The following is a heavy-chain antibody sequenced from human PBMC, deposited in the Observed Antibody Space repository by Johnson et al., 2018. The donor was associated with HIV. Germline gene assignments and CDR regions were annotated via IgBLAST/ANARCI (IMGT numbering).Heavy chain of an antibody. Sequence: QVQLVESGGGVVQPGRSLRLSCAASGFTFSSYALHWVRQAPGKGLEWVAVISYDGSNKYYTDSVRGRFTISRANSKNTLYVQMNSLRAEDTAVYYCARGIPAATRGYAFDIWGQGTMVTVSS. V-gene: IGHV3-30-3*01. D-gene: IGHD2-2*01. CDR2: ISYDGSNK. CDR1: GFTFSSYA. J-gene: IGHJ3*02. CDR3: ARGIPAATRGYAFDI.